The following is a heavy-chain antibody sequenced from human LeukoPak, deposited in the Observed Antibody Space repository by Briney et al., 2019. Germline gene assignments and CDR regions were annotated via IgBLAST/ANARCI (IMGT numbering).Heavy chain of an antibody. CDR1: GGTFSSYA. V-gene: IGHV1-69*13. CDR3: ARGPNNYYGSGSYYYYYYGMDV. D-gene: IGHD3-10*01. CDR2: IIPIFGTA. J-gene: IGHJ6*02. Sequence: SVKVSCKASGGTFSSYAISWVRQAPGQGLEWMGGIIPIFGTANYAQKFQGRVTITADESTSTAYMELSSLRSEDTAVYYCARGPNNYYGSGSYYYYYYGMDVWGQGTTVTVSS.